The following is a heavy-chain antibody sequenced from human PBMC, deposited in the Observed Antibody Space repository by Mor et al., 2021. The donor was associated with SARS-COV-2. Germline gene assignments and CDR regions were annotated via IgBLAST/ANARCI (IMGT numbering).Heavy chain of an antibody. J-gene: IGHJ6*02. Sequence: LYAANYAQKFQGRVTITADKSTSTAYMELSSLRSEDTAVYYCARVPPYYDILTGFPMDVWGQGTTVTVSS. D-gene: IGHD3-9*01. CDR3: ARVPPYYDILTGFPMDV. V-gene: IGHV1-69*06. CDR2: LYAA.